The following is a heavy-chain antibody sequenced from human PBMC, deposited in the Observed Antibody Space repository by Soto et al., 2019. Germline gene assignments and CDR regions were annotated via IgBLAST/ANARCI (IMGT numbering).Heavy chain of an antibody. CDR1: GGSRSSGDYY. CDR2: IYYSGST. D-gene: IGHD3-22*01. Sequence: SETLSLTCTVSGGSRSSGDYYWSWIRQPPGKGLEWIGYIYYSGSTYYNPSLKSRVTRSVDTSKSQFALKLSSVTAADTAVYYCAGLSYYYDSSGSWGQGTLVTVSS. CDR3: AGLSYYYDSSGS. J-gene: IGHJ4*02. V-gene: IGHV4-30-4*01.